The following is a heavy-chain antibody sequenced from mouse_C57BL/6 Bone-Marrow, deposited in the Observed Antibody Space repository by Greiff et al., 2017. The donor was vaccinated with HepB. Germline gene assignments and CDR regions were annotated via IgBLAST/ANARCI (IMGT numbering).Heavy chain of an antibody. Sequence: QVQLQQSGAELVRPGTSVKVSCKASGYAFTNYLIEWVKQRPGQGLEWIGVINPGSGGTNYNEKFKGKATLTADKSSSTAYMQLSSLTSEDSAVYFCARKHDGYHAMDYWGQGTSVTVSS. J-gene: IGHJ4*01. CDR2: INPGSGGT. CDR3: ARKHDGYHAMDY. V-gene: IGHV1-54*01. D-gene: IGHD2-3*01. CDR1: GYAFTNYL.